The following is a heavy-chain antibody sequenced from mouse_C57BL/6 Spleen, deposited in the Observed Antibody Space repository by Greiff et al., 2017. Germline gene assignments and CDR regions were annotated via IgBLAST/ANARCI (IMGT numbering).Heavy chain of an antibody. CDR2: ISDGGSYT. J-gene: IGHJ2*01. CDR1: GFTFSSYA. V-gene: IGHV5-4*03. CDR3: ARLYFDY. Sequence: DVMLVESGGGLVKPGGSLKLSCAASGFTFSSYAMSWVRQTPEKRLEWVATISDGGSYTYYPDNVKGRFTISRDNAKNNLYLQMSHLKSEDTAMYYCARLYFDYWGQGTTLTVSS.